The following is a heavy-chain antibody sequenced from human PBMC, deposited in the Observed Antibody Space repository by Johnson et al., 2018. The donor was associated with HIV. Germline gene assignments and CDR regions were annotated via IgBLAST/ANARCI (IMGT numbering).Heavy chain of an antibody. CDR2: IYSRDTT. CDR1: GFTVISNY. Sequence: VQLVESGGGLVQPGGSLRLSCAVSGFTVISNYMTWVRQAPGKGLEWVSIIYSRDTTYYADSVKGRFTISRTRSKNTLYLQMNSLRDEDTAVYYCARDGYCSGGSCYSGDRLDAFDIWGQGTMVTVSS. D-gene: IGHD2-15*01. V-gene: IGHV3-66*01. CDR3: ARDGYCSGGSCYSGDRLDAFDI. J-gene: IGHJ3*02.